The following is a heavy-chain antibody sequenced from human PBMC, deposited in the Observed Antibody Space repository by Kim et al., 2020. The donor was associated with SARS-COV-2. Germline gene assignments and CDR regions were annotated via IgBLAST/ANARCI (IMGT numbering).Heavy chain of an antibody. D-gene: IGHD3-3*01. J-gene: IGHJ4*02. CDR2: INHSGST. Sequence: SETLSLTCAVYGGSFSGYYWSWIRQPPGKGLEWIGEINHSGSTNYNPSLKSRVTISVDTSKNQFSLKLSSVTAADTAVYYCARGGYYDFWSAHKRGMCFDYWGQGTLVTVSS. V-gene: IGHV4-34*01. CDR3: ARGGYYDFWSAHKRGMCFDY. CDR1: GGSFSGYY.